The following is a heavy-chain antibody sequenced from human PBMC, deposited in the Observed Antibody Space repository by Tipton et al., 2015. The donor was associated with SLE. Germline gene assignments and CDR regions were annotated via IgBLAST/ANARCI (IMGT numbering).Heavy chain of an antibody. V-gene: IGHV1-2*02. Sequence: QLVQSGAEVKKPGASVKVSCKASRYTFTSYYMHWVRQAPGQGLEWMGWINPDSGVTNYAQKFQGRVTMTRDTSISTVYMELRRLRSDDTAVYYCARTDYGGNSGDWGQGTLVTVSS. CDR3: ARTDYGGNSGD. J-gene: IGHJ4*02. CDR2: INPDSGVT. D-gene: IGHD4-23*01. CDR1: RYTFTSYY.